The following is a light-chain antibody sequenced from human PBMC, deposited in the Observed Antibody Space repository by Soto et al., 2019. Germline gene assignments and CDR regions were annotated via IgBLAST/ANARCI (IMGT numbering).Light chain of an antibody. Sequence: PSSLSASVGDRVTITCRASQTIISYLNWYQQKPGKAPKLLIYGASSLQSGVPSRFSGSGSGTDFTLTISSLQPEDFATYYCQQSYSTPSITFGQGTRLEIK. CDR2: GAS. J-gene: IGKJ5*01. CDR1: QTIISY. CDR3: QQSYSTPSIT. V-gene: IGKV1-39*01.